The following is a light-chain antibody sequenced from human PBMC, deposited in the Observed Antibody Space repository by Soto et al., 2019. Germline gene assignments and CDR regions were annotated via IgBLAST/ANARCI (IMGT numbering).Light chain of an antibody. CDR2: GNI. CDR3: QSYDSSLSGVV. Sequence: QAVVPQPPSVSGAPGQRVTISCSGSSSNIGADYDVHWYQQRPGTAPKLLIYGNINRPSGVPDRFSASKSGTSASLAIAGLLAADEAGYYCQSYDSSLSGVVFGGGTKLTVL. CDR1: SSNIGADYD. V-gene: IGLV1-40*01. J-gene: IGLJ2*01.